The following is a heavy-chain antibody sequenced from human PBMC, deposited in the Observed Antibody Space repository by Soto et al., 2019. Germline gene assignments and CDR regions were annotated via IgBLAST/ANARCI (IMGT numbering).Heavy chain of an antibody. J-gene: IGHJ2*01. CDR3: VRCYCSVGSCYACWHFDL. D-gene: IGHD2-15*01. V-gene: IGHV1-18*01. CDR2: ISASTRNT. Sequence: QVQLVQSGGEVKKPGASVKVSCQASGYTFSDYAISWVRQAPGQGLEWMGWISASTRNTDQAQNFQGRVIMTIDTSTNTAYMELRSLRSADTAVYYCVRCYCSVGSCYACWHFDLWGRGTLVTVAS. CDR1: GYTFSDYA.